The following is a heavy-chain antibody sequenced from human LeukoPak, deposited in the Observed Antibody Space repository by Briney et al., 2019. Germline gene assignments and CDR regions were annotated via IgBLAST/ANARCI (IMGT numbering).Heavy chain of an antibody. CDR1: GFTFSSYG. J-gene: IGHJ4*02. V-gene: IGHV3-23*01. D-gene: IGHD3-10*01. CDR3: AKGHGSGSYRRGIDY. CDR2: ISGSGGST. Sequence: GGSLRLSCAASGFTFSSYGMSWVRQAPGKGLEWVSAISGSGGSTYYADSVKGRFTISRDNSKNTLYRQMNSLRAEDTAVYYCAKGHGSGSYRRGIDYWGQGTLVTVSS.